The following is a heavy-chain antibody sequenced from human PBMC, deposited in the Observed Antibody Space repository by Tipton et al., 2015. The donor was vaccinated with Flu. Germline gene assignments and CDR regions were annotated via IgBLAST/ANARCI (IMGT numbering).Heavy chain of an antibody. CDR3: ARGHSGVELRGFNAFDI. CDR1: GGTFSSYA. D-gene: IGHD1-7*01. CDR2: IIPIFGTA. Sequence: QSGAEVKKPGSSVKVSCKASGGTFSSYAISWVRQAPGQGLEWMGGIIPIFGTANYAQKFQGRVTITADESTSTAYMELRSLRSDDTAVYYCARGHSGVELRGFNAFDIWGQGTMVTVSS. V-gene: IGHV1-69*01. J-gene: IGHJ3*02.